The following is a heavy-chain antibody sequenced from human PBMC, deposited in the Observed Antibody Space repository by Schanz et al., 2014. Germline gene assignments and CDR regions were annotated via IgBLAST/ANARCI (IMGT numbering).Heavy chain of an antibody. V-gene: IGHV3-23*04. D-gene: IGHD6-13*01. J-gene: IGHJ6*02. CDR2: ITDSGGST. CDR3: ARDRQQLVGRIGYYYGMDV. CDR1: GFTFTNAW. Sequence: EVQLVESGGGLIKPGGSLRLSCAASGFTFTNAWMSWVRQAPGKGLEWVSAITDSGGSTYYADSVKGRFTISRDNSKNTLYLQMNSLRAEDTAVYYCARDRQQLVGRIGYYYGMDVWGQGTTVTVSS.